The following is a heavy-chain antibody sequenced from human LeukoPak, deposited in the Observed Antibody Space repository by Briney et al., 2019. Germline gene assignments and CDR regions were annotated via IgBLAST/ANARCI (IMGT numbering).Heavy chain of an antibody. J-gene: IGHJ4*02. CDR2: ISADGVGT. Sequence: GGSLRLSCAASGFTFSSHALRWVRQTPGKGLESVSGISADGVGTHYADSVKGRFTISRDNSKNTLYLQMNSLRAEDTAVYYCATDGYSYGRLRGYGGQGTLVTVSS. CDR3: ATDGYSYGRLRGY. V-gene: IGHV3-23*01. D-gene: IGHD5-18*01. CDR1: GFTFSSHA.